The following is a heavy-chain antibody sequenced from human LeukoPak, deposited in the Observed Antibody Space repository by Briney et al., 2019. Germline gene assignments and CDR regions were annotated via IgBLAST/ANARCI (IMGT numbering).Heavy chain of an antibody. D-gene: IGHD3-10*01. J-gene: IGHJ3*02. Sequence: PGGSLRLSCAASGFTFSSYSMNWVRQAPGKGLEWVSSISSSSSYIYYADSVKGRFTISRDNAKNSLYLQMNSLRAEDTAVYYCARVRDVMVRGVIDAFDIWGQGTMVTVSS. CDR2: ISSSSSYI. V-gene: IGHV3-21*01. CDR1: GFTFSSYS. CDR3: ARVRDVMVRGVIDAFDI.